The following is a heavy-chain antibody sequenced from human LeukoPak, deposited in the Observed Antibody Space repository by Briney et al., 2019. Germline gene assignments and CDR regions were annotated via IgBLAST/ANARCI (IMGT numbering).Heavy chain of an antibody. CDR1: GATFSSYA. CDR2: IIPIFGTA. J-gene: IGHJ5*02. V-gene: IGHV1-69*06. D-gene: IGHD6-13*01. Sequence: ASVKVSCKASGATFSSYAISWVRQAPGQGLEWMGGIIPIFGTANYAQKFQGRVTITADKSTSTAYMELSSLRSEDTAVYYCARDRGGPYSSSPNWFDPWGQGTLVTVSS. CDR3: ARDRGGPYSSSPNWFDP.